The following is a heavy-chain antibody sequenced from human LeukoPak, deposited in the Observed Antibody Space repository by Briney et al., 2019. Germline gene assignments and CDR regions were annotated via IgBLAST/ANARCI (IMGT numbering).Heavy chain of an antibody. CDR2: MNPNSGNT. CDR1: GYTFTSYD. D-gene: IGHD3-16*01. V-gene: IGHV1-8*01. Sequence: ASVKVSCKASGYTFTSYDINWVRQATGQGLEWMGWMNPNSGNTGYAQKFQGRVTMTRNTSISTAYMELSSLRSEDTAVYYCARGDGDDYVWGSHGLDYWGQGTLVTVSS. J-gene: IGHJ4*02. CDR3: ARGDGDDYVWGSHGLDY.